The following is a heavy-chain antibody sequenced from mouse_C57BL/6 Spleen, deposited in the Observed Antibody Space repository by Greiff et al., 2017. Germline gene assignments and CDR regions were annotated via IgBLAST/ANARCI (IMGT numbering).Heavy chain of an antibody. J-gene: IGHJ4*01. CDR2: IYPGDGDT. Sequence: QVQLQQSGAELVKPGASVKISCKASGYAFSSYWMHWVKQRPGKGLEWIGQIYPGDGDTNYNGKFKGKATLTADKSSSTAYMQLSSLTSEDSAVYFGAKSGSSPYAMDYWGQGTSVTVSS. D-gene: IGHD1-1*01. V-gene: IGHV1-80*01. CDR3: AKSGSSPYAMDY. CDR1: GYAFSSYW.